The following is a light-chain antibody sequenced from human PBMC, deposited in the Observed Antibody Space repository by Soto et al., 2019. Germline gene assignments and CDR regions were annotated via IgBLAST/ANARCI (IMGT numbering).Light chain of an antibody. CDR3: SSYAGSNHLV. CDR1: SSDVGGYNY. V-gene: IGLV2-8*01. J-gene: IGLJ2*01. CDR2: EVS. Sequence: QSALTQPPSASGSPGQSVTISCTGTSSDVGGYNYASWYQHHPGKAPKLMSYEVSKRPSGVPGRFSGSKSGNTASLTVAGLQAEDEADYYCSSYAGSNHLVFGGGTKLTVL.